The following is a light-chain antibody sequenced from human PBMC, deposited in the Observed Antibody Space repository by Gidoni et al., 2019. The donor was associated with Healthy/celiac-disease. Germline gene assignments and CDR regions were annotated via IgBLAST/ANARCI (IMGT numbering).Light chain of an antibody. CDR2: DAS. Sequence: DIQMTQSPSSLSASVGDRVTITCQASQDIRHYLNWYQQKPGKAPKLLIYDASNLETGVPSRFSGSGSGTDFTFTISSLQPEDIATYYCQQYDNLPLTFGGXTKVEIK. J-gene: IGKJ4*01. V-gene: IGKV1-33*01. CDR1: QDIRHY. CDR3: QQYDNLPLT.